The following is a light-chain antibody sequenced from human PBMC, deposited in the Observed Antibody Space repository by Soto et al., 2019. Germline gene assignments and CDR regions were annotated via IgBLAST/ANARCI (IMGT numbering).Light chain of an antibody. V-gene: IGKV3-15*01. J-gene: IGKJ1*01. CDR3: QQYGSSPPWT. Sequence: EIVMTQSPATLSLSPGERATLSCRASQTVSRNLAWYQQKPGQAPRLLIFAASTGATGIPARFSGSGSGTEFTLTISRLEPEDFAVYYCQQYGSSPPWTFGQGTKVDIK. CDR2: AAS. CDR1: QTVSRN.